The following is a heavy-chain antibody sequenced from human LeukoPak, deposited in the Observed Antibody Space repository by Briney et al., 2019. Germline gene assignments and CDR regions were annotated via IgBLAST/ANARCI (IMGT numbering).Heavy chain of an antibody. D-gene: IGHD5-18*01. CDR2: IYTSGGST. Sequence: GASVKVSCKASVYTFTSYYLHWVRQAPGQGREWVGIIYTSGGSTSYAQKFQGRVTMTRDTSTTTVYIEMSSLRYEDTGVYYCARGSAVVVDDTSGHSYGLDYWGQATLVTVSS. CDR3: ARGSAVVVDDTSGHSYGLDY. V-gene: IGHV1-46*01. CDR1: VYTFTSYY. J-gene: IGHJ4*02.